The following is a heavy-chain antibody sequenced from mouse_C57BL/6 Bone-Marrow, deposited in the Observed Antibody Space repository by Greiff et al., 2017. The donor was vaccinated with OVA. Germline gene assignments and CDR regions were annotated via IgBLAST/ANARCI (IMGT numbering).Heavy chain of an antibody. CDR1: GFSLTSYG. J-gene: IGHJ3*01. CDR2: IWSGGST. CDR3: ASWAWFAY. V-gene: IGHV2-2*01. D-gene: IGHD4-1*01. Sequence: VMLVESGPGLVQPSQSLSITFTVSGFSLTSYGVHWVRQSPGKGLEWLGVIWSGGSTDYNAAFISRLSISKDNSKSQVCFKMNSLQADDTAIYYCASWAWFAYWGQGTLVTVSA.